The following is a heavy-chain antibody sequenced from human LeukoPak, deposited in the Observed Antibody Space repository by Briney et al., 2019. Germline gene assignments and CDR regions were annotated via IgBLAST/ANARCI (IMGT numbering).Heavy chain of an antibody. Sequence: SQTLSLTFAISGDSVSINSAAWNWLRQSPSRGLEWLGRTYYRSKWYNDYAVSVKSRITINPDTSKNQFSLQLNSVTPEDTAVYYCARSIAVAGTLNYWGQGTLVTVSS. J-gene: IGHJ4*02. D-gene: IGHD6-19*01. V-gene: IGHV6-1*01. CDR3: ARSIAVAGTLNY. CDR2: TYYRSKWYN. CDR1: GDSVSINSAA.